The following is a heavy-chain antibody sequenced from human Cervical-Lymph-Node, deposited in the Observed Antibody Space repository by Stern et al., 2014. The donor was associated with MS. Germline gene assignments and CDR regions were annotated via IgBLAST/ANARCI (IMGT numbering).Heavy chain of an antibody. CDR1: GG. J-gene: IGHJ5*02. Sequence: VQLGESGAEVKQPGSSVRVSCKASGGISWVRQAPGQGLEWMGGFILFVATSNYAQKSQGRVTIADDTATNTAYLELNSLRLDDTAVYYFARGGGDNWFDPWGQGTLVTVSS. V-gene: IGHV1-69*06. D-gene: IGHD3-16*01. CDR2: FILFVATS. CDR3: ARGGGDNWFDP.